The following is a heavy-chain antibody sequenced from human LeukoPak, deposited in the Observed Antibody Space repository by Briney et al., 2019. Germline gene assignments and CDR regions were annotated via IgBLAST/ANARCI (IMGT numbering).Heavy chain of an antibody. J-gene: IGHJ4*02. Sequence: GGSLRLSCAASGFTFSSCEMNWVRQAPGKGLEWVSYISSSGSTIYYADSVKGRFTISRDNAKNSLYLQMNSLRAEDTAVYYCAKSGYSYGGPIDYWGQGTLVTVSS. CDR2: ISSSGSTI. CDR3: AKSGYSYGGPIDY. CDR1: GFTFSSCE. V-gene: IGHV3-48*03. D-gene: IGHD5-18*01.